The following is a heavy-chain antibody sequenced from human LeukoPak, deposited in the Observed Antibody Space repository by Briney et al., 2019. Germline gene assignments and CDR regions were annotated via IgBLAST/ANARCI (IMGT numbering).Heavy chain of an antibody. V-gene: IGHV3-30*18. CDR1: GFTFSSYG. D-gene: IGHD3-9*01. J-gene: IGHJ6*02. Sequence: GGSLRLSCAASGFTFSSYGMHWVRQAPGKGLEWVAAISYDGSNQYYADSVKGRFTISRDNSKNTLYLQMNSLRAEDTAVYYCAKDRGTFDWLSSDYYYYGMDVWGQGTTVTVSS. CDR2: ISYDGSNQ. CDR3: AKDRGTFDWLSSDYYYYGMDV.